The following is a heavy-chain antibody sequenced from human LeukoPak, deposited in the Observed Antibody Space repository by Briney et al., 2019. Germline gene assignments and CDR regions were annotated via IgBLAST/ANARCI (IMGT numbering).Heavy chain of an antibody. CDR1: GYSLSSGYS. J-gene: IGHJ4*02. D-gene: IGHD5-18*01. V-gene: IGHV4-38-2*01. CDR2: IYHSGTT. CDR3: ARRDTSMVYFDY. Sequence: PSETLSLTCAVSGYSLSSGYSGVWIRQSPARGLEWIGNIYHSGTTYYDPSLKSRLTISVDTSTNQFSLKLSSVTAADTAVYYCARRDTSMVYFDYWGQGVLVTVSS.